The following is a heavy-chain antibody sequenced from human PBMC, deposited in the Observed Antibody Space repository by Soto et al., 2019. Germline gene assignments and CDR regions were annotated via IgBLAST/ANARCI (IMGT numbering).Heavy chain of an antibody. Sequence: SVKVSCKASGGTFSSYTISWVRQAPGQGLEWMGRIIPILGIANYAQKFQGRVTITADKSTSTAYMELSSLRSEDTAVYYCARDSAYDRFGELWDFDYWGQGTLVTVSS. D-gene: IGHD3-10*01. J-gene: IGHJ4*02. CDR1: GGTFSSYT. CDR2: IIPILGIA. CDR3: ARDSAYDRFGELWDFDY. V-gene: IGHV1-69*04.